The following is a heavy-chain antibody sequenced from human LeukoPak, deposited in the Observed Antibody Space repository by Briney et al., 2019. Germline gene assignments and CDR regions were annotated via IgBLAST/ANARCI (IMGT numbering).Heavy chain of an antibody. J-gene: IGHJ3*02. D-gene: IGHD3-10*01. CDR1: GFTFNSYA. V-gene: IGHV3-23*01. CDR3: AKGIAGGAFDI. CDR2: ISGSGIYT. Sequence: SGGSLRLSCAASGFTFNSYAMSWVRQAPGKGLEWVSSISGSGIYTIYADSVKGRFTISRDNSKNTLYLQMNSLRVEDTAVYYCAKGIAGGAFDIWGQGTMVTVSS.